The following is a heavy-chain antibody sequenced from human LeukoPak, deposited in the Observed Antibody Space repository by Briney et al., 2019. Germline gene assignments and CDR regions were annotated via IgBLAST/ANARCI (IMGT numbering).Heavy chain of an antibody. J-gene: IGHJ5*02. Sequence: GGSLRLSCAASGFXFSSYWISWVRQAPGKGQEWVANIKQDGSEKYYVDSVKGRFTISRDNAKNSLYLQMNSLRAEDTAVYYCARDDVYPNPWGQGTLVTVSS. V-gene: IGHV3-7*04. CDR1: GFXFSSYW. D-gene: IGHD2-2*02. CDR2: IKQDGSEK. CDR3: ARDDVYPNP.